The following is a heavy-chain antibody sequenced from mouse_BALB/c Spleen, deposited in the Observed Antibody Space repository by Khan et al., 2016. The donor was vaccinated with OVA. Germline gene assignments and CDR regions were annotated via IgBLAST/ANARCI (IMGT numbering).Heavy chain of an antibody. CDR2: IWGGGGT. V-gene: IGHV2-6-4*01. D-gene: IGHD2-14*01. CDR1: GFSLSRYN. Sequence: VELVESGPGLGAPSQSLSITCTVSGFSLSRYNIHWIRQPPGKSLEWLGMIWGGGGTDYNSTLKSRLSIRKDNSKSQALLKMNSLQTVDTGMDNCARADYRYDGYYTMDYWGQGTSVTVSS. J-gene: IGHJ4*01. CDR3: ARADYRYDGYYTMDY.